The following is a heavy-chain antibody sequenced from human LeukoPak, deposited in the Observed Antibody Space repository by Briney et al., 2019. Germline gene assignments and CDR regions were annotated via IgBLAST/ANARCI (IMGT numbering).Heavy chain of an antibody. D-gene: IGHD2-2*01. J-gene: IGHJ4*02. CDR2: IYYSGST. CDR3: ARHIVVVPAAYFDY. CDR1: GGSISSSSYY. V-gene: IGHV4-39*01. Sequence: SETLSLTCTVSGGSISSSSYYWGWIRQPPGKGLEWIGSIYYSGSTYYNPSLKSRVTISVDTSKTQFSLKLGSVTAADTAVYYCARHIVVVPAAYFDYWGQGTLVTVSS.